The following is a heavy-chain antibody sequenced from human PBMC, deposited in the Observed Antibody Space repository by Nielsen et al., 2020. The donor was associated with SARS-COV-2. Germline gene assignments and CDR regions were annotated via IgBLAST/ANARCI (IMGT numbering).Heavy chain of an antibody. Sequence: SLNISCAASGFPFSDYVMSWIRQTPGKGLDWISYIGSGGTPIYYAGSVKGRFTISRADAKNSLYMQMNSLRAEDTAIYYCARVNHSSISAWGQGTLVTVSS. V-gene: IGHV3-11*04. CDR3: ARVNHSSISA. J-gene: IGHJ5*02. CDR1: GFPFSDYV. CDR2: IGSGGTPI. D-gene: IGHD3-22*01.